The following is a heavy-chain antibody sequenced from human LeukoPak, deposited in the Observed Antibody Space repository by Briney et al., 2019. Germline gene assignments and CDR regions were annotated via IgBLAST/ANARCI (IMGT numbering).Heavy chain of an antibody. D-gene: IGHD2-15*01. Sequence: SVKVSCQPSAYTLTSYGISWVRQATGHGLEWKGWMNPNSDNTGYAQKYQGRVTMTRHSSISTAYMELSSLRAEDTAVYYCARAKYCSGGSCFDYFDYWGQGTLVSVSS. CDR2: MNPNSDNT. CDR1: AYTLTSYG. J-gene: IGHJ4*02. CDR3: ARAKYCSGGSCFDYFDY. V-gene: IGHV1-8*02.